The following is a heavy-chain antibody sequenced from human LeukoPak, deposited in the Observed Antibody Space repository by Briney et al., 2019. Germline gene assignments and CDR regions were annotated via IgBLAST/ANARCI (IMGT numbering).Heavy chain of an antibody. Sequence: GGSLRLSCAASGFTVSSNYMSWVRQAPGKGLEWVSVICSGGSTYYADSVKGRFTISRDNSKNMLYLQMNSLRAEDTAVYYCARSSIAAADPGAFDIWGQGTMVTVSS. D-gene: IGHD6-13*01. CDR3: ARSSIAAADPGAFDI. V-gene: IGHV3-66*01. CDR1: GFTVSSNY. J-gene: IGHJ3*02. CDR2: ICSGGST.